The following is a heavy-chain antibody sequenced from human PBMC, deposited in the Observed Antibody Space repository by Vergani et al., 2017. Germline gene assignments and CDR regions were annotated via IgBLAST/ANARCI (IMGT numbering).Heavy chain of an antibody. D-gene: IGHD4-17*01. V-gene: IGHV1-69*02. CDR1: GGTFSSYT. CDR3: AKVYGDYGGRTFDY. Sequence: QVQLVQSGAEVKKPGSSVKVSCKASGGTFSSYTISWVRQAPGQGLEWMGRIIPILGIANYAQKFQGRVTITADKSTSTAYMELSSLRSEDTAVYYCAKVYGDYGGRTFDYWGQGTLVTVSS. J-gene: IGHJ4*02. CDR2: IIPILGIA.